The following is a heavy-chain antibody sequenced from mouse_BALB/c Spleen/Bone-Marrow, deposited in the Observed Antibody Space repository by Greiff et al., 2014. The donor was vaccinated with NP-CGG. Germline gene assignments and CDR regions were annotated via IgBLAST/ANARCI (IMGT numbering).Heavy chain of an antibody. CDR2: IWADGST. Sequence: ESGPGLVAPSQSLYITCTVSGFSLTNYGVNWVRQPPGKGLEWLGVIWADGSTNYNAALMSRMSISKDNSKSQVFFKMNSLQTDDTAMYYCARITTATGAMDYWGQGTSVTVSS. J-gene: IGHJ4*01. V-gene: IGHV2-9*02. CDR1: GFSLTNYG. D-gene: IGHD1-2*01. CDR3: ARITTATGAMDY.